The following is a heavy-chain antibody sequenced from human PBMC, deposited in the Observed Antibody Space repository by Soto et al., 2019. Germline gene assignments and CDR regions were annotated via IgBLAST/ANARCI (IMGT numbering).Heavy chain of an antibody. V-gene: IGHV3-21*01. CDR2: ISSSSSYI. D-gene: IGHD6-19*01. Sequence: PGGSLRLSCAASGFTFSSYSMNWVRQAPGKGLEWVSSISSSSSYIYYADSVKGRFTISRDNAKNSLYLQMNSLRAEDTAVYYCARAPVRQWLVTDYYYYGMDVWGQGTTVTVSS. CDR3: ARAPVRQWLVTDYYYYGMDV. CDR1: GFTFSSYS. J-gene: IGHJ6*02.